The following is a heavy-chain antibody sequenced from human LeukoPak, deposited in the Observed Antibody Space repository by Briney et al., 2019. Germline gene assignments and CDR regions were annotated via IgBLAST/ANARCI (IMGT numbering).Heavy chain of an antibody. J-gene: IGHJ4*02. CDR1: GFTFSSYW. Sequence: PGGSLRLSCAASGFTFSSYWMSWVRQAPGKGLEWVASISSDSSYIDYADSVKGRFTISRDNAKNSLYLQMDSLRAEDTAVYYCATLTRGYYDSSGNPDYWGQGTLVTVSS. V-gene: IGHV3-21*04. D-gene: IGHD3-22*01. CDR3: ATLTRGYYDSSGNPDY. CDR2: ISSDSSYI.